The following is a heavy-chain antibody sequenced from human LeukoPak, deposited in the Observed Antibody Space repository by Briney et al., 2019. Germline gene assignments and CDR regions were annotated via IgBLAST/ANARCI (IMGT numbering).Heavy chain of an antibody. CDR1: GGSNSSSNW. V-gene: IGHV4-4*02. D-gene: IGHD1-26*01. Sequence: PSETLSLTCAVSGGSNSSSNWWSWVRQPPGKGLEWIGEIYHSGSTNYNPSLKSQVTISVDKSKNQFSLKLSSVTAADTAVYYCARVSSGATTVDYWGQGTLVTVSS. CDR2: IYHSGST. CDR3: ARVSSGATTVDY. J-gene: IGHJ4*02.